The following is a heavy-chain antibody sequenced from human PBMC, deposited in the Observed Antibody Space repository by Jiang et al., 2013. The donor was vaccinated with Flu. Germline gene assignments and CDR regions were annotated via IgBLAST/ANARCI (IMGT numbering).Heavy chain of an antibody. D-gene: IGHD3/OR15-3a*01. J-gene: IGHJ3*02. CDR3: ARRGLTSAFDI. Sequence: WVRQMPGKGLEWMGIIYPGDSDTRYSPSFQGQVTISADKSISTAYLQWSSLKASDTAMYYCARRGLTSAFDIWGQGTMVTVSS. V-gene: IGHV5-51*01. CDR2: IYPGDSDT.